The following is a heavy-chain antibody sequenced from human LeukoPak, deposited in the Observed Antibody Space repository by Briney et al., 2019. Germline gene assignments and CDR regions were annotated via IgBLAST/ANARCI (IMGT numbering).Heavy chain of an antibody. CDR2: ISSSGNTI. J-gene: IGHJ6*02. D-gene: IGHD5-18*01. V-gene: IGHV3-11*01. Sequence: GGSLRLSCAASGFTFSDYYMSWVRQAPGKGLEWLSYISSSGNTIYYADSVKGRFTISGDNAKNSLSLQMNSLRVEDTAVYYCARAHSPRYYYGMDVWGQGTTVTVSS. CDR1: GFTFSDYY. CDR3: ARAHSPRYYYGMDV.